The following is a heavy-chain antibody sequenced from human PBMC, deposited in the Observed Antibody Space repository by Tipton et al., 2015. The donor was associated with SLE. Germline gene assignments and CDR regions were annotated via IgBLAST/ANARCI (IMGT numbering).Heavy chain of an antibody. V-gene: IGHV4-34*01. Sequence: LRLSCAVYGGSFSGYYWSWIRQPPGKGLEWIGEINHSGSTNYNPSLKSRVTISVDTSKNQFSLKLSSVTAADTAVYYCASTRERWGYFDYWGQGTLVTVSS. CDR1: GGSFSGYY. CDR3: ASTRERWGYFDY. D-gene: IGHD3-16*01. CDR2: INHSGST. J-gene: IGHJ4*02.